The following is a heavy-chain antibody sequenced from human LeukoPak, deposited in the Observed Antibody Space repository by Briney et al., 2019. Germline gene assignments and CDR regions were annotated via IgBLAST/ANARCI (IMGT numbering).Heavy chain of an antibody. J-gene: IGHJ5*02. D-gene: IGHD2-15*01. Sequence: SETLSLTCNVSGASVNSGGYYWTWIRPPPGKGLEWIGYMDYSGTTNYNPSLKSRVTISLDTSKNQFSLKLSSVTAADTAMYYCAREGACSGGSCYSYGWFDPWGQGTLVIVSS. V-gene: IGHV4-61*08. CDR1: GASVNSGGYY. CDR3: AREGACSGGSCYSYGWFDP. CDR2: MDYSGTT.